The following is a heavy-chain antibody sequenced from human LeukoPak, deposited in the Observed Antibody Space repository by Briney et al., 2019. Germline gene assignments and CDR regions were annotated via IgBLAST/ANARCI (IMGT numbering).Heavy chain of an antibody. CDR3: ARSKSYDSSGYYFDY. CDR1: GFTFSSYG. D-gene: IGHD3-22*01. CDR2: IRWDGSIK. J-gene: IGHJ4*02. Sequence: GGSLRLSCAASGFTFSSYGMHWVRQAPGKGLEWVAFIRWDGSIKYYADSVKGRFTISRDTSKNTLYLKMNSLRAEDTAVYYCARSKSYDSSGYYFDYWGQGTLVTVSS. V-gene: IGHV3-30*02.